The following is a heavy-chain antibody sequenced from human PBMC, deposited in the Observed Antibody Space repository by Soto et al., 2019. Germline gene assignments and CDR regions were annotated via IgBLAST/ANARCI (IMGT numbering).Heavy chain of an antibody. Sequence: SETLSLTCPVSGGSISSGGYYWSWIRQHPGKGLEWIGYIYYSGSTYYNPSLKSRVTISVDTSKNQFSLKLSSVTAADTAVYYCARATRGLSGYDSAAAGTGGMDVWGQGTTVTVSS. J-gene: IGHJ6*02. CDR2: IYYSGST. V-gene: IGHV4-31*03. CDR1: GGSISSGGYY. D-gene: IGHD5-12*01. CDR3: ARATRGLSGYDSAAAGTGGMDV.